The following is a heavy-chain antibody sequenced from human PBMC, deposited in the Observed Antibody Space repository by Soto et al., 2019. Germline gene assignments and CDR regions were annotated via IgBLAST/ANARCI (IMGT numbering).Heavy chain of an antibody. D-gene: IGHD3-9*01. Sequence: SVKVSCKASGGTFSSYAISWVRQAPGQGLEWMGGIIPIFGTANYAQKFQGRVTITADESTSTAYMELSSPRSEDTAVYYCARRGLRYFDWPSFDYWGQGTLVTVSS. V-gene: IGHV1-69*13. CDR1: GGTFSSYA. CDR3: ARRGLRYFDWPSFDY. J-gene: IGHJ4*02. CDR2: IIPIFGTA.